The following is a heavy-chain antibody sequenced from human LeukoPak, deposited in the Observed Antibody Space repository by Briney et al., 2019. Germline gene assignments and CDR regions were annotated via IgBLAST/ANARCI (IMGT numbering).Heavy chain of an antibody. V-gene: IGHV1-2*02. CDR2: INPNSGGT. D-gene: IGHD3-10*01. CDR3: ARDGAQPYYYGSGSQNWFDP. J-gene: IGHJ5*02. Sequence: GASVKVSCKASGYTFTGYYTHWVRQAPGQGLEWMGWINPNSGGTNYAQKFQGRVTMTRDTSISTAYMELSRLRSDGTAVYYCARDGAQPYYYGSGSQNWFDPWGQGTLVTVSS. CDR1: GYTFTGYY.